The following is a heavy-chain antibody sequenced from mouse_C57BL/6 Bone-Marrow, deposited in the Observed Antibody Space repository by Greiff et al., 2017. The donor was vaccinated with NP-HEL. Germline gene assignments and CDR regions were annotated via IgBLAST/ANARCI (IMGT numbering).Heavy chain of an antibody. CDR2: VYPYNGGT. J-gene: IGHJ4*01. CDR1: GFTFTDYY. CDR3: ARCPIYYYCSSLYYAMDY. Sequence: VQLQQSGPVLVKPGPSVKISCKASGFTFTDYYMHWVKQSHGKSLEWIGLVYPYNGGTSYNQKLKGKATLTVDTSYSTAYIELNSLTSEDSAVYYCARCPIYYYCSSLYYAMDYWGQGTSVTVSS. V-gene: IGHV1-36*01. D-gene: IGHD1-1*01.